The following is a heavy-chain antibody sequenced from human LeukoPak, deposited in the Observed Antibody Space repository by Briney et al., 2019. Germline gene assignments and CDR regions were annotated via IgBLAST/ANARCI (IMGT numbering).Heavy chain of an antibody. D-gene: IGHD5-18*01. J-gene: IGHJ4*02. CDR1: GGSISSYY. Sequence: SETLSLTCTVSGGSISSYYWSWIRQHPGKGLEWIGYIYYSGSTYYNPSLKSRVTISVDTSKNQFSLKLSSVTAADTAVYYCARIDTAMVFARLWGQGTLVTVSS. CDR3: ARIDTAMVFARL. V-gene: IGHV4-59*06. CDR2: IYYSGST.